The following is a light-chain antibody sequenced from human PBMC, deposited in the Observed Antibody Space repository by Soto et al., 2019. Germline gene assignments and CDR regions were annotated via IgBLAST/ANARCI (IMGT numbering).Light chain of an antibody. V-gene: IGKV1-8*01. J-gene: IGKJ2*01. CDR2: AAS. CDR1: QGISSY. Sequence: AIRMTQSPSSLSASTGDRVTITCRASQGISSYLAWYQQKPGKAPKLLIYAASTLQSGVTSMFSGSGSGTDFTLTISCLQSEDFATYYCQQYYSYPHTFGQGTKLEIK. CDR3: QQYYSYPHT.